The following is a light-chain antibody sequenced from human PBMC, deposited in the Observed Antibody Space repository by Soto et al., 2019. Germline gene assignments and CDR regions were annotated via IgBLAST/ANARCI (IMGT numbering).Light chain of an antibody. CDR2: KIS. CDR3: MQATQYPWT. J-gene: IGKJ1*01. Sequence: EIVMTQTPLSSAVTLGQPASISCRSSQSLVHNDGNTYLTWFQQTPGQPPRLLLYKISNRFSGVPDRFSGSGAGTDFTLKISRVEVEDVGVYYCMQATQYPWTFGQGTKVEIK. V-gene: IGKV2-24*01. CDR1: QSLVHNDGNTY.